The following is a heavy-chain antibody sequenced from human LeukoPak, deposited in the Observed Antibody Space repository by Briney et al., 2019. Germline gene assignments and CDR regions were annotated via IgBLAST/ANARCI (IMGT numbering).Heavy chain of an antibody. CDR2: ISHDGNDQ. CDR1: GFTFSTYE. D-gene: IGHD2-2*01. CDR3: ARDRDCSRTSCFNAFDV. Sequence: GGSQRLSCAASGFTFSTYEMHWVRQAPGKGLEWVAVISHDGNDQYYGDSVKGRFTISRDNSKNALYLQMNSLRLEDTAVYYCARDRDCSRTSCFNAFDVWGQGTMAIVSS. V-gene: IGHV3-30*04. J-gene: IGHJ3*01.